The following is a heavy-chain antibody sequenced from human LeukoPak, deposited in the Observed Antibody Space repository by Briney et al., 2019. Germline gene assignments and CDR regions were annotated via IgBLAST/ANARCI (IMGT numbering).Heavy chain of an antibody. CDR2: ISRSRRTI. D-gene: IGHD2-2*01. V-gene: IGHV3-48*01. CDR3: AGVLGVVVPAGRKSYYMDV. CDR1: GLNLHSYC. J-gene: IGHJ6*03. Sequence: GDSLTLVCAASGLNLHSYCLHWVRQAPRKGLAGVSYISRSRRTINYAVSVKGRSPISRENAKNSLYLQMNRLRAEETAEFYCAGVLGVVVPAGRKSYYMDVWGKRTTVTVSS.